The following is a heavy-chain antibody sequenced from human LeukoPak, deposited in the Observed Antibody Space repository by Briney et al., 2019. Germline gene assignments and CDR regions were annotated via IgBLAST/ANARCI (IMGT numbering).Heavy chain of an antibody. D-gene: IGHD1-26*01. CDR2: INHSGST. V-gene: IGHV4-34*01. J-gene: IGHJ3*02. CDR3: ARRWVGWELSAFDI. Sequence: SETLSLTCAVYGGSFSGYYWSWIRQPPGKGLEWIGEINHSGSTNYNPSLKSRVTISVDTSKNQFSLKLSYVTAADTAVYYCARRWVGWELSAFDIWGQGTMVTVSS. CDR1: GGSFSGYY.